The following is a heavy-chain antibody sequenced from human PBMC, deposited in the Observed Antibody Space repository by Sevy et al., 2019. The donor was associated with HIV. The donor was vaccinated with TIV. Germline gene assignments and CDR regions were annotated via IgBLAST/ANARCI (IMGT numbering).Heavy chain of an antibody. CDR2: ISSSSGRI. J-gene: IGHJ6*02. CDR3: AREGPNKWHSYHYGMDV. D-gene: IGHD5-12*01. Sequence: GGYLRLSCAASGFTFSVYSMNWVRQAPGKGLEWVSYISSSSGRIFYEDSVKGRFTISRDNAENALYLQMNSLRDEDTAVYYCAREGPNKWHSYHYGMDVWGQGTTVTVSS. CDR1: GFTFSVYS. V-gene: IGHV3-48*02.